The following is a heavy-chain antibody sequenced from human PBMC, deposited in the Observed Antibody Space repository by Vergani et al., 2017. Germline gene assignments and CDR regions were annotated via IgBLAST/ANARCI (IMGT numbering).Heavy chain of an antibody. J-gene: IGHJ4*02. CDR3: ARVEPDSGISMVRGVIEY. CDR2: IYYSGST. Sequence: QVQLPESGPGLVKPSQTLSLTCTVSGGSISSGGYYWSWIRQHPGKGLEWIGYIYYSGSTYYNPSLKSRVTISVDTSKNQFSLKLSSVTAADTAVYYCARVEPDSGISMVRGVIEYWGQGTLVTVSS. CDR1: GGSISSGGYY. V-gene: IGHV4-31*03. D-gene: IGHD3-10*01.